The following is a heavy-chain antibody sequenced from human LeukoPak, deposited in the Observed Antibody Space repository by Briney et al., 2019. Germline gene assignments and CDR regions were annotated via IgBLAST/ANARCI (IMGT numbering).Heavy chain of an antibody. J-gene: IGHJ6*02. V-gene: IGHV3-30*03. Sequence: GGSLRLPCAASGFTFSNYGMHWVRHAPDKGLEGVAVILYDGINKIYADSVKGRFTISRDNSKNTLYLQMNSLRAEDTALYYCATEIMRRYNGSRQDGMDVWGQGTTVTVSS. CDR3: ATEIMRRYNGSRQDGMDV. D-gene: IGHD1-26*01. CDR1: GFTFSNYG. CDR2: ILYDGINK.